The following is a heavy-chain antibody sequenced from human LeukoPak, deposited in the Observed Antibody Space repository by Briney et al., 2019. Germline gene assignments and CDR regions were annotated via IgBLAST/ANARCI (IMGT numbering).Heavy chain of an antibody. Sequence: PGRSLRLSCAASGFTFSSYAMHWVRQAPGKGLEWVAVISYDGSNKYYADSVKGRFTISRDNSKNTLYLQMNSLRAEDTAVYYCANGGFWSGYYTGNPNFDYWGQGTLVTVSP. CDR2: ISYDGSNK. CDR1: GFTFSSYA. J-gene: IGHJ4*02. CDR3: ANGGFWSGYYTGNPNFDY. D-gene: IGHD3-3*01. V-gene: IGHV3-30-3*01.